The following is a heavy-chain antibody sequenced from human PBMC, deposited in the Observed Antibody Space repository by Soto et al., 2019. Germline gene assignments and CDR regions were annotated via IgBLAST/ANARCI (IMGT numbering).Heavy chain of an antibody. J-gene: IGHJ6*02. CDR3: AKDQRLRLGELSLGRLYHGMDF. Sequence: GSLRLSCAASCFTFSSYAMRSVRQAPRKGLERVSAISGRGGSTYYADSVNGRVTISIDNAKNTLYLQINSLRAEDAAVYYCAKDQRLRLGELSLGRLYHGMDFWGQGTTVTVSS. D-gene: IGHD3-16*02. CDR2: ISGRGGST. V-gene: IGHV3-23*01. CDR1: CFTFSSYA.